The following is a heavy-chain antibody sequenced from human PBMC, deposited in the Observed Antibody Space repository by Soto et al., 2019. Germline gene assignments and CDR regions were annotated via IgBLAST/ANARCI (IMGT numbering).Heavy chain of an antibody. J-gene: IGHJ4*02. CDR1: AFTFSSFA. Sequence: PGGSLRLSCAASAFTFSSFAMSWVRQAPGKGLEWVSSISTGGGSTYYADSVEGRFTISRDNSRNTLFLQMSSLRAEDTAIYYCARLYDSKCFDYWGQGTLITVSS. D-gene: IGHD3-22*01. CDR2: ISTGGGST. CDR3: ARLYDSKCFDY. V-gene: IGHV3-23*01.